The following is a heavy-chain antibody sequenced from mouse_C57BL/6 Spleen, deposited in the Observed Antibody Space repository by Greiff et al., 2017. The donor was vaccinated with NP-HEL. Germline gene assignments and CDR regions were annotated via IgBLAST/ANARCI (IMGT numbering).Heavy chain of an antibody. CDR1: GYAFSSYW. CDR3: ARSYYGNFYYFDY. J-gene: IGHJ2*01. V-gene: IGHV1-80*01. CDR2: IYPGDGDT. Sequence: VKVVESGAELVKPGASVKISCKASGYAFSSYWMNWVKQRPGKGLEWIGQIYPGDGDTNYNGKFKGKATLTADKSSSTAYMQLSSLTSEDSAVYFCARSYYGNFYYFDYWGQGTTLTVSS. D-gene: IGHD2-10*01.